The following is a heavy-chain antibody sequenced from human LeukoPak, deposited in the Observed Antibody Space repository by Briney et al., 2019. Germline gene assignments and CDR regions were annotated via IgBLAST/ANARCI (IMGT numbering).Heavy chain of an antibody. D-gene: IGHD6-19*01. CDR2: IRSKAYGGTT. V-gene: IGHV3-49*04. CDR3: TRSGPRYSSGWDYFDY. CDR1: GSTFGDYA. Sequence: GRSLRLSCTASGSTFGDYAMSWVRQAPGKGLEWVGFIRSKAYGGTTEYAASVKGRFTISRDDSKSIAYLQMNSLKTEDTAVYYCTRSGPRYSSGWDYFDYWGQGTLVTVSS. J-gene: IGHJ4*02.